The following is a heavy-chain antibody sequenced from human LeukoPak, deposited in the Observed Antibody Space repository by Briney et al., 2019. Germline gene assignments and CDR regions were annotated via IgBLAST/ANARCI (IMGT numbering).Heavy chain of an antibody. CDR3: ARGITIQGYYDDYFYMDV. D-gene: IGHD1-1*01. V-gene: IGHV3-53*01. J-gene: IGHJ6*03. CDR1: GFAVRSNY. Sequence: GGSLRLSCAVSGFAVRSNYISWVRQAPGKGLEWVSVIYSGGKVYYADSVRGRFTISRDNSRNTVYLQMNSLRAGDTAMYYCARGITIQGYYDDYFYMDVWGKGTTVTISS. CDR2: IYSGGKV.